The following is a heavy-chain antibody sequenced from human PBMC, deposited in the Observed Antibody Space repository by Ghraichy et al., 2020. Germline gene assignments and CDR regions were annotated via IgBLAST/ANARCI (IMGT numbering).Heavy chain of an antibody. CDR1: GGTFSSYA. Sequence: SVKVSCKASGGTFSSYAISWVRQAPGQGLEWMGRIIPILGIANYAQKFQGRVTITADKSTSTAYMELSSLRSEDTAVYYCSTTVTTRRYYFDYWGQGTLATVSS. J-gene: IGHJ4*02. V-gene: IGHV1-69*04. CDR2: IIPILGIA. CDR3: STTVTTRRYYFDY. D-gene: IGHD4-11*01.